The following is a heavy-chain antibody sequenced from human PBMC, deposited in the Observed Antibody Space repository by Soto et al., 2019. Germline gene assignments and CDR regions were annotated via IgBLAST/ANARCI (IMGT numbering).Heavy chain of an antibody. D-gene: IGHD2-2*01. CDR2: INPSTGDI. V-gene: IGHV1-46*03. CDR1: GYTFTDYY. J-gene: IGHJ4*02. CDR3: ARDGGYQRFDL. Sequence: QVQLAQSGAEVKKPAASVKVSCKASGYTFTDYYIHWVRQAPGQGLEWMGIINPSTGDITYAQKFQGRVTMTRDTSPSIVYMELSSLRSEDTAVYYCARDGGYQRFDLWGPGALVTVSS.